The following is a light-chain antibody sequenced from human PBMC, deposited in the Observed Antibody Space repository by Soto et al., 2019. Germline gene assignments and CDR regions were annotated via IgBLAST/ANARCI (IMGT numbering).Light chain of an antibody. J-gene: IGKJ5*01. Sequence: DIQMTQSPSSLSASVGGIGTITCQASKNINNYLNWYQQKPGRATKLLIYDASNLEAGVPSRFRGSGSGTDFTFTISRLQPEDIATYYCQQYENLPTFGQGTRLEIK. CDR1: KNINNY. CDR2: DAS. V-gene: IGKV1-33*01. CDR3: QQYENLPT.